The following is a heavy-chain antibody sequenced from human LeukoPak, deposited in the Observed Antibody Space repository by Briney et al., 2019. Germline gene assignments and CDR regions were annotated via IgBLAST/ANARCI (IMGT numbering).Heavy chain of an antibody. J-gene: IGHJ4*02. V-gene: IGHV3-21*01. CDR2: ISSSSSYI. D-gene: IGHD3-3*02. CDR1: GFNLSSYS. CDR3: LLSEHLGQRVDY. Sequence: GGSLRLSCAASGFNLSSYSMNWVRQAPGKGLEWVSSISSSSSYIYYADSVKGRFTISRDNAKNSLYLQMNSLRAEDTAVYYCLLSEHLGQRVDYWGQGTLVTVSS.